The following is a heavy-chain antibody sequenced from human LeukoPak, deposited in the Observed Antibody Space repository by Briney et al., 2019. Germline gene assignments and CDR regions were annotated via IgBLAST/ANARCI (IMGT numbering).Heavy chain of an antibody. J-gene: IGHJ5*02. CDR3: ARARHVLRFLEWSSDWFDP. D-gene: IGHD3-3*01. V-gene: IGHV4-4*07. Sequence: PSETLPLTCTVSGGSISSYYWSWIRQPAGKGLEWIGRIYTSGSTNYNPSLKSRVTISVDTSKNQFSLKLSSVTAADTAVYYCARARHVLRFLEWSSDWFDPWGQGTLVTVSS. CDR1: GGSISSYY. CDR2: IYTSGST.